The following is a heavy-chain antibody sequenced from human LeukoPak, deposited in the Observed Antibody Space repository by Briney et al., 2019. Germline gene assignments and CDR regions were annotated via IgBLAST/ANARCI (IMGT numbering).Heavy chain of an antibody. CDR3: AREVQLWGNPQYFDY. CDR2: IKQDGSEK. J-gene: IGHJ4*02. CDR1: GFTFGTSW. V-gene: IGHV3-7*03. D-gene: IGHD5-18*01. Sequence: ESGGSLRLSCAASGFTFGTSWMDWVRQAPGKGLEWVANIKQDGSEKYYVDSVKGRFTISRDNAKNSLYLQMNSLRAEDTAVYYCAREVQLWGNPQYFDYWGQGTLVTVSS.